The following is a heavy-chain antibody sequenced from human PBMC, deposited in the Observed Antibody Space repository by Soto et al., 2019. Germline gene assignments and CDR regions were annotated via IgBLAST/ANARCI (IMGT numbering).Heavy chain of an antibody. CDR2: FFYSGST. V-gene: IGHV4-59*08. J-gene: IGHJ6*03. D-gene: IGHD2-2*01. CDR3: ARHFGGSTSLKGYYYYYYMDV. Sequence: SETLSLTCTVSGGSISSYYWSWIRQPPGKGLECFWYFFYSGSTNYNPSLKIRVTISVDTSKNQFFLKLSSVTAADTAVYYCARHFGGSTSLKGYYYYYYMDVWGKGTTVTVSS. CDR1: GGSISSYY.